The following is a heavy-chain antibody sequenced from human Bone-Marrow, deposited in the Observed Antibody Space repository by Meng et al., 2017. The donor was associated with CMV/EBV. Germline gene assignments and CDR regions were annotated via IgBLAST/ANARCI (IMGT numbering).Heavy chain of an antibody. J-gene: IGHJ4*02. CDR3: ARARRYSSSSPYYFDY. D-gene: IGHD6-6*01. Sequence: GESLKISCAASGFTFSKYKMNWVRQAPGKGLEWVGRIKSKTDGGTTDYAAPVKGRFTISRDNAKNSLYLQMNSLRAEDTAVYYCARARRYSSSSPYYFDYWGQGTLVTVSS. CDR1: GFTFSKYK. V-gene: IGHV3-15*01. CDR2: IKSKTDGGTT.